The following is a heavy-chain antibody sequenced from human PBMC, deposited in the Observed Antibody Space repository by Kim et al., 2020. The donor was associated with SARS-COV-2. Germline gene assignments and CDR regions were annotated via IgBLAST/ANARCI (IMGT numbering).Heavy chain of an antibody. V-gene: IGHV3-74*01. J-gene: IGHJ4*02. CDR3: ARGGYDY. D-gene: IGHD3-22*01. CDR2: DGTGT. Sequence: DGTGTTYADSVKGRFTISRDNDKNTVYRKTEGLRAEDTAIYCCARGGYDYWGQGTLVTVSS.